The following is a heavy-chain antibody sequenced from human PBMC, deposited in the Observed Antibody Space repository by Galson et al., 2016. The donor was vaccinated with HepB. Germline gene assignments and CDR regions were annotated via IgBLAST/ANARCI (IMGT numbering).Heavy chain of an antibody. CDR2: IWYDGSDK. D-gene: IGHD3-3*01. CDR1: GFPFRSYG. J-gene: IGHJ6*02. CDR3: ATMLTYDFCSGLGSSDV. Sequence: SLRLSCAASGFPFRSYGMNWVRQAPGKGLEWLAVIWYDGSDKYYADSVKGRFTITRDGSKNTLYLHMNSLSVDDTGVYYCATMLTYDFCSGLGSSDVWGQGTTVTVTS. V-gene: IGHV3-33*01.